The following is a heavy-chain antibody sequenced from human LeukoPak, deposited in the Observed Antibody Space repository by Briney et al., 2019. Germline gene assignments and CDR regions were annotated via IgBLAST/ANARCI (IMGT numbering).Heavy chain of an antibody. Sequence: PSETLSLTCAVYGGSFSGYYWSWIRQPPGKGLEWIGEINHSGSTNYNPSLKSRVTISVDTSKNQFSLKLSSVTAADTAVYYCARGGELDAFDIWGQGTMVTVSS. J-gene: IGHJ3*02. CDR2: INHSGST. V-gene: IGHV4-34*01. CDR3: ARGGELDAFDI. CDR1: GGSFSGYY. D-gene: IGHD3-10*01.